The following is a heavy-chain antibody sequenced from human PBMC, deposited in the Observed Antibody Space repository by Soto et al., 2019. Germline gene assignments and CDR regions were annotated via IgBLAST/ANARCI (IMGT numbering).Heavy chain of an antibody. D-gene: IGHD4-17*01. V-gene: IGHV3-23*01. CDR2: ISGSGGST. CDR1: GFTFSSYA. Sequence: EVQLLESGGGLVQPGGSLRLSCAASGFTFSSYAMSWVRQAPGKGLEWVSAISGSGGSTYYADSVKGRFTISRDNSKNTLYLQMNSLRAEDTAVYHCARDLSGDYVFDYWGQGTLVTVSS. J-gene: IGHJ4*02. CDR3: ARDLSGDYVFDY.